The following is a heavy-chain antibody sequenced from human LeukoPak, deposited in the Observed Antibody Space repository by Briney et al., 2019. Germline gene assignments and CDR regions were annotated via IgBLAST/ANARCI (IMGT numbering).Heavy chain of an antibody. D-gene: IGHD3-3*01. Sequence: SVKVSCKASGGTFSSYAISWVRQAPGQGLEWMGGIIPIFGTANYAQKFQGRVTITADESTSTAYMELSSLRSEDTAVYYCATQSRDYDFWSGYYTFDYWGQGTLVTVSS. J-gene: IGHJ4*02. V-gene: IGHV1-69*01. CDR3: ATQSRDYDFWSGYYTFDY. CDR1: GGTFSSYA. CDR2: IIPIFGTA.